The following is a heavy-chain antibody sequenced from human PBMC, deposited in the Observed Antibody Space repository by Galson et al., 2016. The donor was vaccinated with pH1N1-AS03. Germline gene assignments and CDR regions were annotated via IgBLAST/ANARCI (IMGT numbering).Heavy chain of an antibody. V-gene: IGHV4-34*01. CDR2: VDHSGII. D-gene: IGHD3-16*01. J-gene: IGHJ6*02. CDR3: ARFLGKAFPRLGRNFGMDV. Sequence: ETLSLTCDVLGGTFSGFFWNWVRQSSGKGLEWIGEVDHSGIITYNPSLRSRLNISLDTSSRQFSLKLTSVTAADTAVYFCARFLGKAFPRLGRNFGMDVWGQGTTVTVSS. CDR1: GGTFSGFF.